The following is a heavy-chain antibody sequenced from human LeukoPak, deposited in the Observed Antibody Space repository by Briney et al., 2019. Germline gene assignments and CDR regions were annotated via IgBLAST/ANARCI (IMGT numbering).Heavy chain of an antibody. CDR3: AREWAGYYFDY. Sequence: GGSLRLSCAASGFTFSNHAMHWVRQAPGKGLEWVAVISYDGSNKYYADSVKGRFTISRDNSKNTLYLQVNSLRAEDTAVYYCAREWAGYYFDYWGQGTLVTVSS. CDR1: GFTFSNHA. CDR2: ISYDGSNK. V-gene: IGHV3-30*04. J-gene: IGHJ4*02. D-gene: IGHD6-19*01.